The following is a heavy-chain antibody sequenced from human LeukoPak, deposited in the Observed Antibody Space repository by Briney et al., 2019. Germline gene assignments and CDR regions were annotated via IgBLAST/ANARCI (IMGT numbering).Heavy chain of an antibody. CDR3: ARRPYSSSWPNWYFDL. CDR1: GYSFTSYW. CDR2: IYPGDSDT. D-gene: IGHD6-13*01. V-gene: IGHV5-51*01. J-gene: IGHJ2*01. Sequence: HGESLKISCKGSGYSFTSYWIGWVRQMPGKGLEWMGIIYPGDSDTRYSPSFQGQVTISADKSISTAYLQWSSLKASDTAMYYCARRPYSSSWPNWYFDLWGRGTLVTVSS.